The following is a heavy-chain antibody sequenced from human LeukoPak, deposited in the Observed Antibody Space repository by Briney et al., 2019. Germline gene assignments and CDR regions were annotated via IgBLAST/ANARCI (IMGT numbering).Heavy chain of an antibody. Sequence: GGSLRLSCAASGFTFDDYAMHWVRQAPGKGLEWVSGISWNSGSIGYADSVKGRFTISRDNAKNSLYLQMNSLRAEDTAVYYCARDRPDDYGDYSYYYYGMDVWGQGTTVTVSS. V-gene: IGHV3-9*01. D-gene: IGHD4-17*01. CDR3: ARDRPDDYGDYSYYYYGMDV. J-gene: IGHJ6*02. CDR1: GFTFDDYA. CDR2: ISWNSGSI.